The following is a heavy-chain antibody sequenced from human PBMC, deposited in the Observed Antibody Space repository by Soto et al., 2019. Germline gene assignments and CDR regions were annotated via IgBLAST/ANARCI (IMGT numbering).Heavy chain of an antibody. CDR1: GGSISSGGYY. Sequence: QVQLQESGPGLVKPSQTLSLTCTVSGGSISSGGYYWSWIRQHPGKGLEWIGYIYYSGSTYYNPSLKSRVTISVDTSKNQFSRKLSSVTAADTAVYYCARDSSGYLGSYGMDVWGQGTTVTVSS. D-gene: IGHD3-22*01. J-gene: IGHJ6*02. CDR2: IYYSGST. V-gene: IGHV4-31*03. CDR3: ARDSSGYLGSYGMDV.